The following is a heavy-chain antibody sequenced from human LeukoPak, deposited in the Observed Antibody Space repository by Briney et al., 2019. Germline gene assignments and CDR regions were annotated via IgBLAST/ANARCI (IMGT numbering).Heavy chain of an antibody. V-gene: IGHV4-31*03. J-gene: IGHJ6*04. Sequence: SETLSLTCTVSGGSINNGGYYWSWIRQHPGKGLEWIGYIYYSGSSYYNPSLRSRVTISVDTSKNHFSLKLSSVTAADTAVYYCARRDHDFWSGYYLNVWGKGTTVTVSS. D-gene: IGHD3-3*01. CDR3: ARRDHDFWSGYYLNV. CDR2: IYYSGSS. CDR1: GGSINNGGYY.